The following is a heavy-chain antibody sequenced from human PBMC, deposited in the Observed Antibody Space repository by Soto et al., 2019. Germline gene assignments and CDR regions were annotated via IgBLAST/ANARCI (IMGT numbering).Heavy chain of an antibody. J-gene: IGHJ4*02. V-gene: IGHV1-69*13. Sequence: SVKVSCKASGDIFSSYAISWVRQAPGQGLEWMGGIIPVFGTPNYAQDFQGRVTITADDSTTTVYMELSSLRYDDTAVYYCAGGDYDSSGYFAFDSWGLGTLVTVSS. D-gene: IGHD3-22*01. CDR1: GDIFSSYA. CDR2: IIPVFGTP. CDR3: AGGDYDSSGYFAFDS.